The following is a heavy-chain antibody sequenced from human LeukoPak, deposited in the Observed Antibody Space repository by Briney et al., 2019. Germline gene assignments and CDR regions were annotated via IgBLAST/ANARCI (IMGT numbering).Heavy chain of an antibody. Sequence: SVKVSCKAFGGTFSSYAISWVRQAPGQGLEWMGRIIPILGIANYAQKFQGRVTITADKSTSTAYMELSSLRSEDTAVYYCARLGNVAYCGGDCYPDYWGQGTLVTVSS. CDR1: GGTFSSYA. J-gene: IGHJ4*02. CDR2: IIPILGIA. D-gene: IGHD2-21*02. V-gene: IGHV1-69*04. CDR3: ARLGNVAYCGGDCYPDY.